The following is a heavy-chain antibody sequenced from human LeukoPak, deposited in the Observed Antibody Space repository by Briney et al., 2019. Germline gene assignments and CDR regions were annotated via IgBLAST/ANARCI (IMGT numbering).Heavy chain of an antibody. CDR2: IYYSGNT. V-gene: IGHV4-39*01. J-gene: IGHJ4*02. CDR3: ARHVRQQLPPKAFDY. D-gene: IGHD6-13*01. CDR1: GGSISSGIYY. Sequence: SETLSLTCTVSGGSISSGIYYWGWIRQPPGKGLEWLGSIYYSGNTYYNPSLKSRVTISVDTSKNQLSLKLNSVTAADTAVYYCARHVRQQLPPKAFDYWGQGTLVTVSS.